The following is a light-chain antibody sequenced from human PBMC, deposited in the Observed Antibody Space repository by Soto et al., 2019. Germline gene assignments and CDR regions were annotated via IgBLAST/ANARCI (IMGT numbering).Light chain of an antibody. V-gene: IGKV3-15*01. CDR2: CAS. CDR3: QQYNNWWT. J-gene: IGKJ1*01. CDR1: QSVSSN. Sequence: IVMTQSPATLSVSPGERATLSCRASQSVSSNLAWYQQKPGQATRLLIYCASMRATGIPARFSGSGSGTELTLTISSLQSEDFAVYYCQQYNNWWTFGQGTKVEIK.